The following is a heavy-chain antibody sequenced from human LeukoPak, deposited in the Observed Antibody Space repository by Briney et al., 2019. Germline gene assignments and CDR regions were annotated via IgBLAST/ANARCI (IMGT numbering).Heavy chain of an antibody. J-gene: IGHJ4*02. CDR2: INTKTRIP. CDR1: GYSFTNYA. CDR3: ASGPTGQID. V-gene: IGHV7-4-1*02. Sequence: EASVTVSCKAFGYSFTNYAMNWVRQAPGQGLEWVGWINTKTRIPTYGQGFTGRFVFSLDTSVSTAYLQINSLMTDDTAVYYCASGPTGQIDWGQGTLVTVSS. D-gene: IGHD2/OR15-2a*01.